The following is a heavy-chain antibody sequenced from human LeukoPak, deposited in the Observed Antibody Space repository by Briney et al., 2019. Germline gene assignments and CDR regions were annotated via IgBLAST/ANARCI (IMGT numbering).Heavy chain of an antibody. J-gene: IGHJ6*03. D-gene: IGHD5-18*01. Sequence: PSETLSLTCTVSGGSISSYYWIWIRQPPGKGLEWIGSLYHSDSIYYNPSLESRVTMSVDTSKNQFSLKLSFVTAADTAVYYCARQHDSYHYYYVDVWGTGTTVTVSS. CDR1: GGSISSYY. CDR3: ARQHDSYHYYYVDV. V-gene: IGHV4-59*04. CDR2: LYHSDSI.